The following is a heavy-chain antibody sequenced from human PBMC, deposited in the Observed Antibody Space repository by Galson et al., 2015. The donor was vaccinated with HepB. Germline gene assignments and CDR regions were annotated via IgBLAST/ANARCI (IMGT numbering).Heavy chain of an antibody. Sequence: SVKVSCKAFGYTFTSYNIKWVRQATGKGLEYMGWMSPNTGKTGYAQRFQGRVTMTRDISMSTAYMELSSLESDDTAVYYCARGYPGDCSSVACPAPFDYWGQGTLVTVSS. CDR2: MSPNTGKT. D-gene: IGHD2-2*01. J-gene: IGHJ4*02. CDR1: GYTFTSYN. CDR3: ARGYPGDCSSVACPAPFDY. V-gene: IGHV1-8*01.